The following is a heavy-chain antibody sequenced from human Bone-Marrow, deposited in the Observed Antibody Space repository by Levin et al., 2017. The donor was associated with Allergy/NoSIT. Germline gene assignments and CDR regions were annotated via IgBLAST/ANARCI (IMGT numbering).Heavy chain of an antibody. D-gene: IGHD2-15*01. CDR1: GFTVSSNY. Sequence: PGESLKISCAASGFTVSSNYMSWVRQAPGKGLEWVSVIYSGGSTYYADSVKGRFTISRDNSKNTLYLQMNSLRAEDTAVYYCARNNRGYCSGGSCPFDYWGQGTLVTVSS. V-gene: IGHV3-53*01. CDR3: ARNNRGYCSGGSCPFDY. CDR2: IYSGGST. J-gene: IGHJ4*02.